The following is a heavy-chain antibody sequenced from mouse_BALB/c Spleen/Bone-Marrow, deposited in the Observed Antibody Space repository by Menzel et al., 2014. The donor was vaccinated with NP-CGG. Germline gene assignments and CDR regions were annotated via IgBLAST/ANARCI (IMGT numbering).Heavy chain of an antibody. J-gene: IGHJ3*01. CDR3: ARSGYGYDWFAY. D-gene: IGHD2-2*01. V-gene: IGHV1-67*01. CDR1: GYTFTDYA. CDR2: ISTYSGNT. Sequence: QVQLQQPGPELVRPGVSAKISCKGSGYTFTDYAMHWVKQSHAKSLEWIGVISTYSGNTNYNQKFKGKATMTVDKSSSTSYMELARLTSEDSAIYYCARSGYGYDWFAYGGQGTLVTVSA.